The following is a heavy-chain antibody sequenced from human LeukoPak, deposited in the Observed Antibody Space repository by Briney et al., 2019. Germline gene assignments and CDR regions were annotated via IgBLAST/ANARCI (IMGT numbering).Heavy chain of an antibody. J-gene: IGHJ4*02. CDR3: ARGTKDYYDSSGYYYYY. D-gene: IGHD3-22*01. V-gene: IGHV1-2*02. CDR2: INPNSGGT. CDR1: GYTFTGYY. Sequence: AASVKVSCKASGYTFTGYYMHWVRQAPGQGLEWMGWINPNSGGTNYAQKFQGRVTMTRDTSISTAYMELSRLRSDDTAVYYCARGTKDYYDSSGYYYYYWGQGTLVTVSS.